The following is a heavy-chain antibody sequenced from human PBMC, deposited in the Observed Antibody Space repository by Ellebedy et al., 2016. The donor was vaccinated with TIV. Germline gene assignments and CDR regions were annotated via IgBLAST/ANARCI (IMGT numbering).Heavy chain of an antibody. D-gene: IGHD4-17*01. V-gene: IGHV3-48*01. CDR2: ISSSSSTI. Sequence: GESLKISCAASGFTFSSYSMNWVRQAPGKGLEWVSYISSSSSTIYYADSVKGRFTISRDNAKNSLYLQMNSLRAEDTAVYYCARAIHYGDYDYWGQGTLVTVSP. J-gene: IGHJ4*02. CDR3: ARAIHYGDYDY. CDR1: GFTFSSYS.